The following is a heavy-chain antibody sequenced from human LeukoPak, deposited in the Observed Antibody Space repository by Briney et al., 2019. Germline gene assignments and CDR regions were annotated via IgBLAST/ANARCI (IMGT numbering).Heavy chain of an antibody. Sequence: ASVKVSCKASGYTFTGYYMHWVRQAPGQGLEWMGRINPNSGGTNYAQKLQGRVTMTTDTSTSTAYMELRSLRSDDTAVYYCARDRQQFYYMDVWGKGTTVTVSS. CDR1: GYTFTGYY. CDR3: ARDRQQFYYMDV. V-gene: IGHV1-2*02. D-gene: IGHD4-11*01. J-gene: IGHJ6*03. CDR2: INPNSGGT.